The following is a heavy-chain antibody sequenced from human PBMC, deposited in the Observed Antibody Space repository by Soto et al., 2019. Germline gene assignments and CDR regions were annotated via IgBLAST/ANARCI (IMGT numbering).Heavy chain of an antibody. D-gene: IGHD1-20*01. CDR3: ARGSMYNWNQSPPDS. CDR1: GFTFKTYT. Sequence: SCAGSGFTFKTYTFHWGRQPPGKGLEWVAVISYDGSNKYYADSVKGRFTVSRDNSKSTLFLQMNSLTPEDTAVYYCARGSMYNWNQSPPDSWGQGTLVTVSS. CDR2: ISYDGSNK. V-gene: IGHV3-30-3*01. J-gene: IGHJ4*02.